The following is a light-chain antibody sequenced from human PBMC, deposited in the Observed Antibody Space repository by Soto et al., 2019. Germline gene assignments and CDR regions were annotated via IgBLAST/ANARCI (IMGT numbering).Light chain of an antibody. V-gene: IGKV1-5*01. CDR2: DAS. Sequence: DIQMTQSPSTLSASVGDRVTITCRASQSISNWLAWYQQKQGKAPKLLIYDASSLESGVPSRFSGSGSGTEFTLTISSLQPDDFATYYCQQYNSYWGTF. J-gene: IGKJ1*01. CDR1: QSISNW. CDR3: QQYNSYWGT.